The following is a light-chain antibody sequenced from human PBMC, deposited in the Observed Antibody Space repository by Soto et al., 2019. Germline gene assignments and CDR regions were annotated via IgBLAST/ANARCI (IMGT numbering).Light chain of an antibody. Sequence: QSVLTQPASVSGSPGQSITISCTGTSSDVGTYNYVSWYQQHPGKAPKLIIYGVTNRPSGVSNRFSGSKSGNTASLTISGLQAEDEAGYYCSSYTSSAVVVFGGGTKVTVL. CDR2: GVT. CDR1: SSDVGTYNY. CDR3: SSYTSSAVVV. J-gene: IGLJ2*01. V-gene: IGLV2-14*01.